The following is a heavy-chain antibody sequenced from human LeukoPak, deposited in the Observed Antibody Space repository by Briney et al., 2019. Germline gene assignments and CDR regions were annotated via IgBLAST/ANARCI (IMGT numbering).Heavy chain of an antibody. D-gene: IGHD3/OR15-3a*01. CDR1: GGSISSYY. CDR2: IYYSGST. V-gene: IGHV4-59*01. CDR3: ARDRGGLKDAFDI. J-gene: IGHJ3*02. Sequence: PSETLSLTCTVSGGSISSYYWSWIRQPPGKGLEWIGYIYYSGSTNYDPSLKSRVTISVDTSKNQFSLKLSSVTAADTAVYYCARDRGGLKDAFDIWGQGTMVTVSS.